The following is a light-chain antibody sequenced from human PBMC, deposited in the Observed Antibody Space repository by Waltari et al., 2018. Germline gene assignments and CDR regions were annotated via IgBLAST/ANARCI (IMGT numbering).Light chain of an antibody. CDR1: QGINNW. V-gene: IGKV1-33*01. CDR2: RAS. CDR3: QQHDNYPLT. Sequence: DVQMTQSPSSLSASVGDRVTITCRASQGINNWLAWYQQKPGKAPNLLIYRASNLETGVPSRFSARGSVTEFTLTISSLQPEDVATYYCQQHDNYPLTFGGGTKVEIK. J-gene: IGKJ4*01.